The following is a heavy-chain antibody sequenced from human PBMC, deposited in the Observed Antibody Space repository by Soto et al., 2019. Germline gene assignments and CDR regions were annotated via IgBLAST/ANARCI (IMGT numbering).Heavy chain of an antibody. CDR1: GGTFSSYA. J-gene: IGHJ6*02. V-gene: IGHV1-69*01. D-gene: IGHD2-2*01. CDR3: ARSQGSSTSLAIYYYYYYGMDA. Sequence: QVQLVQSGAEVKKPGSSVKVSCKASGGTFSSYAISWVRQAPGQGLEWMGGIIPISGTANYAQKFQGRVTITADESTSTAYMELSSLRSEDTAVYYCARSQGSSTSLAIYYYYYYGMDAWGQGTTVTVSS. CDR2: IIPISGTA.